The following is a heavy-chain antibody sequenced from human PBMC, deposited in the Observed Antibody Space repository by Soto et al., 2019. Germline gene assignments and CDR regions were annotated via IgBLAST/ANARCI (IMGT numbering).Heavy chain of an antibody. D-gene: IGHD6-19*01. CDR3: AKDRGLVLSFYFDY. V-gene: IGHV3-9*01. Sequence: VQLVESGGGLVQPGRSLRPSCAASGFTFDDYAMHWVRQAPGERLEWVSGISWISGSIGYAESVKGRFTISRDNAKNSLYLQMNCLRAEDSALYYCAKDRGLVLSFYFDYWGQGTLVTVSS. CDR2: ISWISGSI. J-gene: IGHJ4*02. CDR1: GFTFDDYA.